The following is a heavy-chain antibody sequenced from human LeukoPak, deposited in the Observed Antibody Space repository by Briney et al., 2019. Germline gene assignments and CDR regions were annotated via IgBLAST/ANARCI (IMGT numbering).Heavy chain of an antibody. CDR2: IRSKRYDGAT. V-gene: IGHV3-49*04. CDR1: GFTFGDYA. J-gene: IGHJ4*02. Sequence: PGGSLRLSCTASGFTFGDYAMSWVRQAPGKGLEWVGFIRSKRYDGATEYASSVKGRFTISRDDSKSVAYQHMNSLKTEDTAIYYCTRDILSGWYYFDFWGQGTLVTVSS. D-gene: IGHD6-19*01. CDR3: TRDILSGWYYFDF.